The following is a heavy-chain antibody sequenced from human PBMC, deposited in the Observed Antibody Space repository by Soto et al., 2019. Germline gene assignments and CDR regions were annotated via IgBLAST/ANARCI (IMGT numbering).Heavy chain of an antibody. Sequence: SEPMSVTSAVEGGSFSCYCWSWIRKTPGKGLEWIGEINHSGSTNYNPSLKSRVTISVDTSKNQFSLKLSSVTAADTAVYYCARLDRYCSGGSCYPAAFDIWGQGTMVTVSS. V-gene: IGHV4-34*01. D-gene: IGHD2-15*01. CDR2: INHSGST. J-gene: IGHJ3*02. CDR1: GGSFSCYC. CDR3: ARLDRYCSGGSCYPAAFDI.